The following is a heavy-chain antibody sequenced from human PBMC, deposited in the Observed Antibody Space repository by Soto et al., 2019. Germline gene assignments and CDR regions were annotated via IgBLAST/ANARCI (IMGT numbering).Heavy chain of an antibody. J-gene: IGHJ4*02. V-gene: IGHV5-10-1*01. Sequence: GVFRTIASQGSGYSFPIYWIIWVRQMPGKGLEWMGRMDPSDSYTNYSPSFQGHVTISADRSISTAYLQWSSLKASDTAMYYCASESSGLDYWGQGTLVIVS. CDR3: ASESSGLDY. D-gene: IGHD6-19*01. CDR2: MDPSDSYT. CDR1: GYSFPIYW.